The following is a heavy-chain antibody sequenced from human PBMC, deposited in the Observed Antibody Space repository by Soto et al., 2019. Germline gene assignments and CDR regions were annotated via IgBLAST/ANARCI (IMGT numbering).Heavy chain of an antibody. J-gene: IGHJ4*02. CDR3: ARDWAVVTGEGY. D-gene: IGHD7-27*01. V-gene: IGHV1-46*03. CDR2: INPSGGST. CDR1: GYTFTSYY. Sequence: QVQLVQSGAEVKKPGASVKVSCKASGYTFTSYYMHWVRQAPGQGLEWMGIINPSGGSTSYAQKFQGRVTMTRDTSTSTVYMELSSLRSEVTAVYYCARDWAVVTGEGYWGPGTLVTVSS.